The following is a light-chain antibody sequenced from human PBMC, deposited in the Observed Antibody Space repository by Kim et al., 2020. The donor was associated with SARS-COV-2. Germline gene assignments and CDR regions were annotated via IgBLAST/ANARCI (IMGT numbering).Light chain of an antibody. J-gene: IGKJ3*01. CDR2: GTS. CDR1: QALNNTF. CDR3: QQYATLPIS. V-gene: IGKV3-20*01. Sequence: EIVLMQSPGTLSLSPGERATLSCRASQALNNTFLAWYQQRPGQAPRLLIYGTSTRYPDIPDRFTGGGSGADFTLTVARLEPEDFAVYYCQQYATLPISFGPGTKVDIK.